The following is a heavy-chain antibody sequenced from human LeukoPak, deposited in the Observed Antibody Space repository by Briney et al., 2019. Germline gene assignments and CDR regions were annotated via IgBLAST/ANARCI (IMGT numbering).Heavy chain of an antibody. CDR3: ARAPPRVVVVAATSYNWFDP. D-gene: IGHD2-15*01. J-gene: IGHJ5*02. Sequence: ASVKVSCKASGYTFTGYYMHWVRQAPGQGLEWMGRTNPNSGGTNYAQKFQGRVTMTRDTSISTAYMELSRLRSDDTAVYYCARAPPRVVVVAATSYNWFDPWGQGTLVTVSS. CDR2: TNPNSGGT. CDR1: GYTFTGYY. V-gene: IGHV1-2*06.